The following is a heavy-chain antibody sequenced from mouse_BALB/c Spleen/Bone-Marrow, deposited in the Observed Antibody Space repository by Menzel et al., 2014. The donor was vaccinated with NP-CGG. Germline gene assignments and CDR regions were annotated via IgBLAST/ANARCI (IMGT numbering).Heavy chain of an antibody. D-gene: IGHD1-1*01. Sequence: VQLQQSGPELVKPGASVKVSCKASGYAFTSYNMHWVRQSHGKSLEWIGYIDPYNGGTSYNQKFKGKATLTADKSSSTAYMHLNSLTSEDSAVYYCARENYGSSPAYWGQGTLVTVSA. CDR3: ARENYGSSPAY. V-gene: IGHV1S135*01. CDR2: IDPYNGGT. J-gene: IGHJ3*01. CDR1: GYAFTSYN.